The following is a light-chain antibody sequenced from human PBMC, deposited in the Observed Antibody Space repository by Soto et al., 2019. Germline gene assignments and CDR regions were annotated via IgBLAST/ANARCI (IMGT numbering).Light chain of an antibody. J-gene: IGKJ2*01. V-gene: IGKV3-20*01. Sequence: EIVLTQSPGTLSLSPGERATLSCRASQSVSSSYLAWYQQKPGQAPRLLIYGASSRATGIPDRFSGSGSVTDFSLTISRLEPEDFAVYYWQQYSSAPRTFGQGTKLEIK. CDR2: GAS. CDR1: QSVSSSY. CDR3: QQYSSAPRT.